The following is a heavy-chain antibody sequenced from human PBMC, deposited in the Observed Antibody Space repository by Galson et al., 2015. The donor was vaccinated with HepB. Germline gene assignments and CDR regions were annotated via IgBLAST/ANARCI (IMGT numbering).Heavy chain of an antibody. V-gene: IGHV3-21*01. CDR2: ISSSSSYI. CDR1: GFTFSSYS. Sequence: SLRLSCAASGFTFSSYSMNWVRQAPGKGLEWVSSISSSSSYIYYADSVKGRFAISRDNAKNSLYLQMNSLRAEDTAVYYCARSANDAFDIWGQGTMVTVSS. J-gene: IGHJ3*02. CDR3: ARSANDAFDI.